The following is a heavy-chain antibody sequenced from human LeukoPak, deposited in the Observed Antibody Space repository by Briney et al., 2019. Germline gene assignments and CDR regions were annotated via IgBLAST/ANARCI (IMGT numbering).Heavy chain of an antibody. Sequence: GGSLRLSCAASGFAFDNAWMNWVRQAPRNGLEWAGRVKSKTDGGTTDYAAPVKGRFTISRDDSENTLFLQLNSLKTEDTALYYCTTVGTTSPIAEEYFDYWGQGTLVTVSS. D-gene: IGHD1-26*01. CDR2: VKSKTDGGTT. J-gene: IGHJ4*02. CDR3: TTVGTTSPIAEEYFDY. V-gene: IGHV3-15*01. CDR1: GFAFDNAW.